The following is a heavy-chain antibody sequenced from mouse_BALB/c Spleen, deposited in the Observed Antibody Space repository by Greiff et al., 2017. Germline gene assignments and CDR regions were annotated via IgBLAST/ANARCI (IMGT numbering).Heavy chain of an antibody. CDR2: INSNGGST. V-gene: IGHV5-6-3*01. D-gene: IGHD1-1*01. Sequence: DVMLVESGGGLVQPGGSLKLSCAASGFTFSSYGMSRVRQTPDKRLELVATINSNGGSTYYPDSVKGRFTISRDNAKNTLYLQMSSLKSEDTAMYYCARGYYGSQYYFDYWGQGTTLTVSS. CDR3: ARGYYGSQYYFDY. J-gene: IGHJ2*01. CDR1: GFTFSSYG.